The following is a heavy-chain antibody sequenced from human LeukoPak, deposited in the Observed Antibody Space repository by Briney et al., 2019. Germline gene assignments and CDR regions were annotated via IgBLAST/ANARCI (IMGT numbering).Heavy chain of an antibody. CDR1: GYSISSGYY. J-gene: IGHJ5*02. V-gene: IGHV4-38-2*02. CDR3: ARKSDILTGYVIDP. D-gene: IGHD3-9*01. CDR2: IYHSGST. Sequence: PSETLSLTCTVSGYSISSGYYWGWIRQPPGKGLEWIGSIYHSGSTYYNPSLKSRVTISVDTSKNQFSLKLSSVTAADTAVYYCARKSDILTGYVIDPWGQGTLVTVSS.